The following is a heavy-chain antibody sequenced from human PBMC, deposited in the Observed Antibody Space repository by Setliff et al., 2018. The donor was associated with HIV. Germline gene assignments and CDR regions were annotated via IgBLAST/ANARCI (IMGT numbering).Heavy chain of an antibody. V-gene: IGHV4-38-2*01. Sequence: SETLSLTCDVSGYSISSGYYWGWIRQPPGKGLEWIGSIYHSGSTYYNPSLKSRVTISVDRSKNQFSLKLTSVAAADTAVYYCARVSSGTYYSEFYYYMDVWGKGTTVTVSS. CDR3: ARVSSGTYYSEFYYYMDV. CDR1: GYSISSGYY. J-gene: IGHJ6*03. CDR2: IYHSGST. D-gene: IGHD1-26*01.